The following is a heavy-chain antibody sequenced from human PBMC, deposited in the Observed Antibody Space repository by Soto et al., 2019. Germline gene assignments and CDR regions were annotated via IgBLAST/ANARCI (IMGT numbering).Heavy chain of an antibody. CDR2: VNIYNGNT. CDR1: DFSFTSDH. CDR3: ASADYGDYDS. Sequence: QVQLVQSGPEVKKPGASVMVSCKASDFSFTSDHISWVRQAPGQSPEWMGWVNIYNGNTNYAPKLRGRVTMTTDTSTSTAYMELRSLTSDDTAVYYCASADYGDYDSWGQGTLVTVSS. V-gene: IGHV1-18*01. J-gene: IGHJ5*01. D-gene: IGHD4-17*01.